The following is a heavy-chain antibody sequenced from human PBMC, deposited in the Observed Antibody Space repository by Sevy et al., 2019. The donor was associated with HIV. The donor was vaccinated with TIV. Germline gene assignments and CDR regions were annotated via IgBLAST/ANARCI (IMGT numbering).Heavy chain of an antibody. CDR3: AREGCSRPHDY. D-gene: IGHD2-8*01. CDR2: LSFGCGKI. V-gene: IGHV3-23*01. Sequence: GGSLRLSCAASGFAFYEYSMSWIRQAPGKGLEWVATLSFGCGKINYADSVKGRFTSSRDNSKNPFYLQMDNLRVEDTALYYCAREGCSRPHDYWGQRTRVTVSS. J-gene: IGHJ4*02. CDR1: GFAFYEYS.